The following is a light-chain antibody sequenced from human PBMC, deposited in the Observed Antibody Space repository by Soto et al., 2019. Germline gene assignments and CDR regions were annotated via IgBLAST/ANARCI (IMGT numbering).Light chain of an antibody. CDR1: QSISSW. CDR2: DAS. Sequence: DIQMTQSPSTLSASVGDRVTITSRASQSISSWLAWYQQKPGKAPRLLIYDASYLERGVPSRFSGSGSGTEFTLTISDLQRDDLATYYCQQYNSFWTFGQGTKVEI. J-gene: IGKJ1*01. CDR3: QQYNSFWT. V-gene: IGKV1-5*01.